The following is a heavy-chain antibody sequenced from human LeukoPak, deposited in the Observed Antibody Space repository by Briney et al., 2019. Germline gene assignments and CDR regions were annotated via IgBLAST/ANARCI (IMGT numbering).Heavy chain of an antibody. CDR1: GFTVSSNY. CDR2: IYSGGST. CDR3: ARDLAGYNSFDY. J-gene: IGHJ4*02. V-gene: IGHV3-66*01. D-gene: IGHD5-24*01. Sequence: SGGSLRLSCAASGFTVSSNYMSWVRQAPGKGLEWVSSIYSGGSTYYTDSVKGRFTISRDNSKNTLYLQMNSLRAEDTAVCYCARDLAGYNSFDYWGQGTLVTVSS.